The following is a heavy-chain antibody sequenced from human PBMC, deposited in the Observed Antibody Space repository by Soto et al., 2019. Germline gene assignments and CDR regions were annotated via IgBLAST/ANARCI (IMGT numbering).Heavy chain of an antibody. Sequence: SETLSLTCTVSGGSVSSGNYYWSWIRQPPGKGLEWIGYIYYSGSTNYNPSLKSRVTISVDTSKNQFSLKLRSVTAADTAVYYCARGPHAGWSQYYFDYWGQGTLVTVSS. V-gene: IGHV4-61*01. CDR2: IYYSGST. CDR3: ARGPHAGWSQYYFDY. D-gene: IGHD6-19*01. J-gene: IGHJ4*02. CDR1: GGSVSSGNYY.